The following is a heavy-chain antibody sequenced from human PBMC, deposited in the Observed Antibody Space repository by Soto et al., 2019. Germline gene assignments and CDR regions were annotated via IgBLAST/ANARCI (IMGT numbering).Heavy chain of an antibody. CDR2: INPSGGST. J-gene: IGHJ4*02. V-gene: IGHV1-46*01. Sequence: ASVKVSCKASGYTFTSYYMHWVRQAPGQGLEWMGIINPSGGSTSYAQKFQGRVTMTRDTSTSTVYMEMSSLRSEDKAVYYCARDINYYDSSGYCYPFDYWGQGTLVTVSS. CDR1: GYTFTSYY. D-gene: IGHD3-22*01. CDR3: ARDINYYDSSGYCYPFDY.